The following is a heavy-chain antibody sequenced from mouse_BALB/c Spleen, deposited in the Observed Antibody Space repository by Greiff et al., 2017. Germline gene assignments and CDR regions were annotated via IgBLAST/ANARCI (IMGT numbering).Heavy chain of an antibody. CDR1: GYTFTDYA. Sequence: VQLQQSGAELVRPGVSVKISCKGSGYTFTDYAMHWVKQSHAKSLEWIGVISTYYGDASYNQKFKGKATMTVDKSSSTAYMELARLTSEDSAIYYCARKVHYYAMDYWGQGTSVTVSS. CDR2: ISTYYGDA. CDR3: ARKVHYYAMDY. J-gene: IGHJ4*01. V-gene: IGHV1S137*01.